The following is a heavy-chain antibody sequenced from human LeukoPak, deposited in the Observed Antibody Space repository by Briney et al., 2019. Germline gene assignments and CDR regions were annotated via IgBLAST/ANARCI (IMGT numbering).Heavy chain of an antibody. CDR2: IYYSGST. J-gene: IGHJ4*02. Sequence: PSETLSLTCTVSGGSISSYYWSWIRQPPGKGLEWIGYIYYSGSTNYNPSPKSRVTISVDTSKNQFSLKLSSVTAADTAVYYCARMYYYDRHFDYWGQGTLVTVSS. D-gene: IGHD3-22*01. CDR1: GGSISSYY. V-gene: IGHV4-59*01. CDR3: ARMYYYDRHFDY.